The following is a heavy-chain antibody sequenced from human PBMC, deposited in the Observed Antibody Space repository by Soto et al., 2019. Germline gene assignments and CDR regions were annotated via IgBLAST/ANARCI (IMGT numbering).Heavy chain of an antibody. Sequence: EVQLVESGGDLVQPGGSLRLSCAASGFTFSNYWMHWVRQTPGKGLVWVSRINPDGSRTSYADSVRGRFTISRDNAKNTLYLQMNSLGADDTADYYCARVAVTTYYFDTWGHGTLVTVSS. CDR3: ARVAVTTYYFDT. J-gene: IGHJ4*01. V-gene: IGHV3-74*01. D-gene: IGHD4-17*01. CDR2: INPDGSRT. CDR1: GFTFSNYW.